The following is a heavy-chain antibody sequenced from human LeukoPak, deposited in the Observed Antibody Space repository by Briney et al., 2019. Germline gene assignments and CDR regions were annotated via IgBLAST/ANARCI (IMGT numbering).Heavy chain of an antibody. CDR3: ARQKPPCSSTSCYTPFDY. Sequence: PSETLSLTCTVSGGSISSYYWSWIRQPPGKGLEWIGYIYYSGSTNYNPSLKSRVTISVDTSKNQFSLKLSSVTAADTAVYYCARQKPPCSSTSCYTPFDYWGQGTLVTVSS. D-gene: IGHD2-2*02. CDR1: GGSISSYY. J-gene: IGHJ4*02. V-gene: IGHV4-59*01. CDR2: IYYSGST.